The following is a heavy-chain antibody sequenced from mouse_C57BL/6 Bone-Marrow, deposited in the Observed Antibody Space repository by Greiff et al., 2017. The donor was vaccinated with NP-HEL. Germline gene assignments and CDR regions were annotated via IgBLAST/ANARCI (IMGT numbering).Heavy chain of an antibody. CDR1: GFTFSDYG. CDR3: ASHHESYYYGSSYPFAY. CDR2: ISNLAYSI. J-gene: IGHJ3*01. Sequence: EVKLVESGGGLVQPGGSLKLSCAASGFTFSDYGMAWVRQAPRKGPEWVAFISNLAYSIYYADTVKGRFTISRENAKNTLYLEMSSLRSEDTAMYYCASHHESYYYGSSYPFAYWGQGTLVTVSA. V-gene: IGHV5-15*01. D-gene: IGHD1-1*01.